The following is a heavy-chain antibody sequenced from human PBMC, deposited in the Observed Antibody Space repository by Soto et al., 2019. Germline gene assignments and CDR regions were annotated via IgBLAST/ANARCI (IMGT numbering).Heavy chain of an antibody. CDR3: ATIYDSSGYYYGNNWFDP. D-gene: IGHD3-22*01. CDR1: GGSISSGDYY. V-gene: IGHV4-31*03. Sequence: PSETLSLTCPVSGGSISSGDYYWSWIRQPPGKGLEWIGYIYYSGSTNYNPSLKSRITISVDTSKNQFSLKLSSVTAADTAVYFCATIYDSSGYYYGNNWFDPWGQGTLVTVSS. J-gene: IGHJ5*02. CDR2: IYYSGST.